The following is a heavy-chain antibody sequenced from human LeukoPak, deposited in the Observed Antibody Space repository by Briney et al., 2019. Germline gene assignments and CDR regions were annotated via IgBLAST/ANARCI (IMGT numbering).Heavy chain of an antibody. CDR3: ARGYYDILTGKGYFDY. J-gene: IGHJ4*02. D-gene: IGHD3-9*01. Sequence: SETLSLTCTVSAGSVSSSDFYWGWIRQPPGKGLEWIGSIYYSGNTFYNPSLQSRVTISVDTSKNQFSLKLSSVTAADTAVYYCARGYYDILTGKGYFDYWGQGTLVTVSS. V-gene: IGHV4-39*07. CDR1: AGSVSSSDFY. CDR2: IYYSGNT.